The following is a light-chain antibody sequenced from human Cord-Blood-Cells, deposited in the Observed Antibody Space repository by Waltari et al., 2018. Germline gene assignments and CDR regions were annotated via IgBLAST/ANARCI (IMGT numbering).Light chain of an antibody. CDR3: CSYAGSSTFEV. CDR2: EVS. CDR1: SSDGGSYNL. J-gene: IGLJ1*01. V-gene: IGLV2-23*02. Sequence: QSALTQPASVSGSPGQSITISCTGTSSDGGSYNLVSWYQQHPGKAPKLMIYEVSKRPSGVSNRFSGSKSGNTASLTISGLQAEDEADYYCCSYAGSSTFEVFGTGTKVTVL.